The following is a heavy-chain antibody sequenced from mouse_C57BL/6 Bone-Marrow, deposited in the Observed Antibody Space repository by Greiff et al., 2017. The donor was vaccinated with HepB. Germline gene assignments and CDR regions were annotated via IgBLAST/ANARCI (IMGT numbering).Heavy chain of an antibody. J-gene: IGHJ2*01. Sequence: VQLQQSGAELVKPGASVKLSCKASGYTFTEYTIHWVKQRSGQGLEWIGWFYPGSGSIKYNEKFKDKATLTADKSSSTVYMELSRVKSEDSAVYFCARHRDYYGSSYDYFDYWGQGTTLTVSS. V-gene: IGHV1-62-2*01. CDR3: ARHRDYYGSSYDYFDY. D-gene: IGHD1-1*01. CDR2: FYPGSGSI. CDR1: GYTFTEYT.